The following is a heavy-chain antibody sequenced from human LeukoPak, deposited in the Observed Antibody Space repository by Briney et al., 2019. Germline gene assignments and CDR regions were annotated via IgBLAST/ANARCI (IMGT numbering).Heavy chain of an antibody. CDR3: ARGGLYYYDSSGPRGDY. J-gene: IGHJ4*02. CDR1: GFTFSSYW. V-gene: IGHV3-74*01. Sequence: GGSLRLXCAASGFTFSSYWMHWVRQAPGKGLVWVSRINSDGSSTSYADSEKGRFTISRDNAKNTLYLQMNSLRAEDTAVYYCARGGLYYYDSSGPRGDYWGQGTLVTVSS. CDR2: INSDGSST. D-gene: IGHD3-22*01.